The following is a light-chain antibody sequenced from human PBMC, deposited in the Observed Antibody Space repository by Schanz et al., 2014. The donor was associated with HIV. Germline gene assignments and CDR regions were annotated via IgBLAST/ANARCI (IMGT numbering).Light chain of an antibody. CDR2: EVS. CDR1: SSDVGGYNY. J-gene: IGLJ2*01. Sequence: QSALTQPPSASGSPGQSVTISCTGTSSDVGGYNYVSWYQQHPGKAPKLMIYEVSERPSGVPDRFSGSKSGVTASLTISGLQSEDEADYYCSSYTSSSTLAHVVFGGGTKLTVL. CDR3: SSYTSSSTLAHVV. V-gene: IGLV2-8*01.